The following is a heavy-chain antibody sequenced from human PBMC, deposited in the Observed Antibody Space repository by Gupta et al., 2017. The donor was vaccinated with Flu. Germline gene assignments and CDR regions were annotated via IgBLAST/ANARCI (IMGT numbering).Heavy chain of an antibody. D-gene: IGHD6-6*01. J-gene: IGHJ4*02. V-gene: IGHV1-2*02. CDR2: INPNSGGT. CDR3: ARDGRIAARPNWVY. Sequence: QVQLVQSGAEVKKPGASVKVSCKASGYTFTGYYMHWVRQAPGQGLEWMGWINPNSGGTNYAQKVQGRVTMTRDTSISTAYMELSRLRSDDTAVYYCARDGRIAARPNWVYWGQGTLVTVSS. CDR1: GYTFTGYY.